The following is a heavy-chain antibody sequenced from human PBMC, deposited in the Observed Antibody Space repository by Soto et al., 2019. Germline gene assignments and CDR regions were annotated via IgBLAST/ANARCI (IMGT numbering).Heavy chain of an antibody. J-gene: IGHJ5*02. CDR3: ARDRITMIVEGTDWFDP. Sequence: SVKVSCKASGGTFSSYAISWVRQAPGQGLEWMGGIIPIFGTANYAQKFQGRVTITADESTSTVYMELSSLRSEDTAVYYCARDRITMIVEGTDWFDPWGQGTLVTVSS. CDR1: GGTFSSYA. V-gene: IGHV1-69*13. D-gene: IGHD3-22*01. CDR2: IIPIFGTA.